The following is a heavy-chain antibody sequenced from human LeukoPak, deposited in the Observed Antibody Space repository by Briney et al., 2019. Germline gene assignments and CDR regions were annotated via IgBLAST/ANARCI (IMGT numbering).Heavy chain of an antibody. CDR3: ARVTGYMTEDYFDY. CDR2: IYYSGST. V-gene: IGHV4-59*01. Sequence: PSEALSLTCTVSGGSINSYYWSWIRQPPGKGLEWIGYIYYSGSTNYNPSLKSRVTISVDTSKNQFSLRLSSVTAADTAVYYCARVTGYMTEDYFDYWGQGTLITVSS. J-gene: IGHJ4*02. CDR1: GGSINSYY. D-gene: IGHD6-13*01.